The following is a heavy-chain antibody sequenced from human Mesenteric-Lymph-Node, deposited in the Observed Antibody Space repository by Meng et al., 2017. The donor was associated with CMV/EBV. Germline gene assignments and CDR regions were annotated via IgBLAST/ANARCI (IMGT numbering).Heavy chain of an antibody. CDR2: ITSDGNTK. D-gene: IGHD1-26*01. J-gene: IGHJ3*02. CDR1: GFIFSNHV. Sequence: GGSLRLSCAASGFIFSNHVMHWVRQAPGKGLEWMAAITSDGNTKYYGNSARGRFTISRDNAKNTVSLEMESLRPEDTAVYYCAKDPVVGAPHVFDIWGQGAMVTVSS. CDR3: AKDPVVGAPHVFDI. V-gene: IGHV3-30*18.